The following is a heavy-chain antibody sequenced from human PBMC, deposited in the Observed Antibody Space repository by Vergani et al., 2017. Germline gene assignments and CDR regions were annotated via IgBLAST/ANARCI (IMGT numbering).Heavy chain of an antibody. CDR2: IGSSGPYI. CDR1: GFTFSDFS. V-gene: IGHV3-21*06. J-gene: IGHJ6*02. Sequence: EVQLVESGGGLVKPGGSLRLSCAASGFTFSDFSMSWVRQAPGKGLEWVAFIGSSGPYINYADSVKGRFIISRDNTNNSLFLQLRSLRAEDAAVYYCARDCTSGGCPDNYGMDVWGQGDTVTVS. CDR3: ARDCTSGGCPDNYGMDV. D-gene: IGHD2-8*01.